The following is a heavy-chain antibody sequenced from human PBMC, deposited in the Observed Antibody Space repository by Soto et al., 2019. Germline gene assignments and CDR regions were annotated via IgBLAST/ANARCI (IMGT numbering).Heavy chain of an antibody. CDR1: GGTFSSYA. Sequence: SVKVSCKASGGTFSSYAISWVRQAPGQGLEWMGGIIPIFGTANYAQKFQGRGTITADESTSTAYMELSSLRSEDTAVYYCSWFGENEWFDPWGQGTLVTVSS. CDR2: IIPIFGTA. D-gene: IGHD3-10*01. V-gene: IGHV1-69*13. J-gene: IGHJ5*02. CDR3: SWFGENEWFDP.